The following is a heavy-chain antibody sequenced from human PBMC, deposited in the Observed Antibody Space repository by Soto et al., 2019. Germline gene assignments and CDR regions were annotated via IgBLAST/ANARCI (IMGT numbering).Heavy chain of an antibody. V-gene: IGHV1-69*12. J-gene: IGHJ4*02. CDR2: IIPIFGTA. CDR3: ARVWEGAVDTAMEDY. Sequence: QVQLVQSGAEVRKPGSSVKVSCKASGGTFSSYAISWVRQAPGQGLEWMGGIIPIFGTANYAQKFQGRVTITADESTSTAYMELSSLRSEDTAVYYCARVWEGAVDTAMEDYWGQGTLVTVSS. CDR1: GGTFSSYA. D-gene: IGHD5-18*01.